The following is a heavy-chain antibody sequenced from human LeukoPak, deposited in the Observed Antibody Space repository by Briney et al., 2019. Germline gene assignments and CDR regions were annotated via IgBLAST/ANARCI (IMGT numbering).Heavy chain of an antibody. CDR3: ARGIPATNGVSFGADY. CDR1: GYTFTSYA. Sequence: GASVKVSCKASGYTFTSYAMNWVRQAPGQGLEWMGWINTNTGNPTYAQGFTGRFVFSLDTSVSTAYLQISSLKAEDTAVYYCARGIPATNGVSFGADYWGQGTLVTVSS. J-gene: IGHJ4*02. CDR2: INTNTGNP. V-gene: IGHV7-4-1*02. D-gene: IGHD3-10*01.